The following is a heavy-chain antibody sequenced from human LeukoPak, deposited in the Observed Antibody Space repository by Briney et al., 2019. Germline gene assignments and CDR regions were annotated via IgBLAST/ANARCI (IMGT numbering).Heavy chain of an antibody. CDR1: GGSFSGYY. J-gene: IGHJ6*03. D-gene: IGHD3-10*01. V-gene: IGHV4-34*01. CDR2: INHSGST. Sequence: SETLSLTCAVYGGSFSGYYWSWIRQPPGKGLEWIGEINHSGSTYYNPSLKSRVTISVDTSKNQFSLKLSSVTAADTAVYYCARQLLWFGESQAYYHYYYMDVWGKGTTVTISS. CDR3: ARQLLWFGESQAYYHYYYMDV.